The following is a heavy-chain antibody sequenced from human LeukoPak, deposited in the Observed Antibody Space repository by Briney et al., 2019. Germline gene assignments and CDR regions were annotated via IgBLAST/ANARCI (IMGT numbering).Heavy chain of an antibody. CDR1: GFTFSSYG. CDR2: ISYDGSNK. Sequence: GRSLRLSCAASGFTFSSYGMHWVRQAPGKGLEWVAVISYDGSNKYNADSVKGRFTISRDNSKNTLYLQMNSLRAEDTAVYYCAKGGGGKGYYFDYWGQGTLVTVSS. CDR3: AKGGGGKGYYFDY. V-gene: IGHV3-30*18. J-gene: IGHJ4*02. D-gene: IGHD4-23*01.